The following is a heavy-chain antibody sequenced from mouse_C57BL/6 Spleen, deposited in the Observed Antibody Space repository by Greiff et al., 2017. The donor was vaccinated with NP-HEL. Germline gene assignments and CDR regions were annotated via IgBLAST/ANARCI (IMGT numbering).Heavy chain of an antibody. D-gene: IGHD2-5*01. V-gene: IGHV1-59*01. J-gene: IGHJ3*01. CDR1: GYTFTSYW. CDR2: IDPSDSYT. CDR3: ARAYYSTLWFAY. Sequence: QVQLQQPGAELVRPGTSVKLSCKASGYTFTSYWMHWVKQRPGQGLEWIGVIDPSDSYTNYNQKFKGKATLTVDTSSSTAYMQLSSLTSEDSAVYYCARAYYSTLWFAYWGQGTLVTVSA.